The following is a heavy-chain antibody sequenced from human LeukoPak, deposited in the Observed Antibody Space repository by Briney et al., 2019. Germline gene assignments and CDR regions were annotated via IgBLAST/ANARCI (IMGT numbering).Heavy chain of an antibody. J-gene: IGHJ3*02. D-gene: IGHD1-26*01. V-gene: IGHV3-7*03. CDR3: ARDPYRFAFDI. Sequence: GGSLRLSCAASGFTFSSYAMSWVRQTPGQGLEWVANINVDGTAEYYVDSVKGRFTISRDNANNSLYLQMNSLRAEDTAVYYCARDPYRFAFDIWGQGTVVLVSS. CDR1: GFTFSSYA. CDR2: INVDGTAE.